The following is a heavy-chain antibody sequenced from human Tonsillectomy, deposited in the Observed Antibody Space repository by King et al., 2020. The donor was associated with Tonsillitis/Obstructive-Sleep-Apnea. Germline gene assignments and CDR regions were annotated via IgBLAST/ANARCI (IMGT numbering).Heavy chain of an antibody. Sequence: MQLQESGPGLVKPSETLSLTCTVSGGSISSSRYYWGWIRQPPGKGLEWIGSIYYSGVTYYNPSLKSRVTISVDTSKNQFSLKLSSVTAADTAVYYCARRSLGVGHFDLWGRGTLVTVSS. J-gene: IGHJ2*01. CDR1: GGSISSSRYY. CDR2: IYYSGVT. V-gene: IGHV4-39*01. D-gene: IGHD3-16*01. CDR3: ARRSLGVGHFDL.